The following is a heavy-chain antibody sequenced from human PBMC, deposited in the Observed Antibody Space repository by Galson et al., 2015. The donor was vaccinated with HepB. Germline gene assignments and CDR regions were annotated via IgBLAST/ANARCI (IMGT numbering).Heavy chain of an antibody. CDR1: GYTFTGYY. CDR3: ARDIAMIVPRYWGGFDY. Sequence: SVKVSCKASGYTFTGYYMHWVRQAPGQGLEWMGWINPNSGGTNYAQKFQGRVTMTRDTSISTAYMELSRLRSDDTAVYYCARDIAMIVPRYWGGFDYWGQGTLVTVSS. V-gene: IGHV1-2*02. D-gene: IGHD3-22*01. CDR2: INPNSGGT. J-gene: IGHJ4*02.